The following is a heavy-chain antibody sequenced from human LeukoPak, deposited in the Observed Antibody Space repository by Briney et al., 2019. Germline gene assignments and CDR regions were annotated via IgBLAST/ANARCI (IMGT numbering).Heavy chain of an antibody. CDR2: IPNNNKKT. Sequence: EASVKVSCKASGYTFTNDSNSVRRPPPEQLHELGGLIPNNNKKTKYAQKLQGRLTMTTNTSTSTAYMQLSSLRSDDTAVYYCAKDLRAQGYYYESSGYLYYFDYWGQGTLVTVSS. V-gene: IGHV1-18*01. CDR3: AKDLRAQGYYYESSGYLYYFDY. CDR1: GYTFTND. J-gene: IGHJ4*02. D-gene: IGHD3-22*01.